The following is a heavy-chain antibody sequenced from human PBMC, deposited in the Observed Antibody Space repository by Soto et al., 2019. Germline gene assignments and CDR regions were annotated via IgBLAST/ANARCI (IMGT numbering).Heavy chain of an antibody. CDR3: ARDLVGVDEF. D-gene: IGHD2-15*01. J-gene: IGHJ4*02. CDR1: GFTFSTYW. Sequence: EVQLVESGGGLVQPGGSLRLSCAASGFTFSTYWMHWVRQVPGKGLVWVSRVNPDGTTTNYAASVKGRFTISRDNAKQTLHLQMNSLRVDFTAVYFCARDLVGVDEFWGQGTLVTVSS. V-gene: IGHV3-74*01. CDR2: VNPDGTTT.